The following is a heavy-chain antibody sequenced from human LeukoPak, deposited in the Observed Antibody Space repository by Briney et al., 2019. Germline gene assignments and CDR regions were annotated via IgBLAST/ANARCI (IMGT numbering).Heavy chain of an antibody. J-gene: IGHJ5*02. D-gene: IGHD4-11*01. CDR2: ISTIGSYI. CDR1: GFTFSRYT. V-gene: IGHV3-21*01. CDR3: ATVSDYNNYGLYLNFDP. Sequence: GGSLRLSCAASGFTFSRYTMNWVRQAPGKGLEWVSSISTIGSYIYYVDSVKGRFTISRDNAKNSLYLQMNSLRAEDTAVYFCATVSDYNNYGLYLNFDPWGQGTLVTVSS.